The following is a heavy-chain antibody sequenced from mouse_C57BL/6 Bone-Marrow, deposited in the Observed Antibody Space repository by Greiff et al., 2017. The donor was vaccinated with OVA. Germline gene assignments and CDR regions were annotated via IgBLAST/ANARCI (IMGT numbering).Heavy chain of an antibody. J-gene: IGHJ2*01. CDR2: ISSGGDYI. CDR1: GFTFSSYA. V-gene: IGHV5-9-1*02. Sequence: EVQVVESGAGLVKPGGSLKLSCAASGFTFSSYAMSWVRQTPEKRLEWVAYISSGGDYINYADTVKGRFTISRDNARNTLYLQMSSLKSEDTAMYYCTREGRDYFDYWGQGTTLTVSS. CDR3: TREGRDYFDY.